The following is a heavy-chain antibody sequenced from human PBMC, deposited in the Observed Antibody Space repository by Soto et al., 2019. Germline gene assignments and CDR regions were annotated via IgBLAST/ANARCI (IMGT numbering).Heavy chain of an antibody. J-gene: IGHJ4*01. CDR1: GCSFTNYW. D-gene: IGHD1-26*01. CDR2: FDPSDSYV. V-gene: IGHV5-10-1*01. Sequence: GESLKISCKASGCSFTNYWITWARQMPGKGLEWMGRFDPSDSYVNYSPSFQGHVTISADKSINTAYLQWSSLEASDTALYYCARLRRSGWVQDFWGQGTLVTVSS. CDR3: ARLRRSGWVQDF.